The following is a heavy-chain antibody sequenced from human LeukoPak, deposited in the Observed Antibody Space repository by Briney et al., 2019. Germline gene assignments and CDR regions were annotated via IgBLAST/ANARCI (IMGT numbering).Heavy chain of an antibody. CDR2: ISGSGGST. CDR3: AKDRRSSSWYWYYFDY. J-gene: IGHJ4*02. D-gene: IGHD6-13*01. CDR1: AFTFSSYA. V-gene: IGHV3-23*01. Sequence: GGSLRLSCAASAFTFSSYAMSWVRQAPGKGLEWVSAISGSGGSTYYADSVKGRFTISRDNSKNTLYLQMNSLRAEDTAVYYCAKDRRSSSWYWYYFDYWGQGTLVTVSS.